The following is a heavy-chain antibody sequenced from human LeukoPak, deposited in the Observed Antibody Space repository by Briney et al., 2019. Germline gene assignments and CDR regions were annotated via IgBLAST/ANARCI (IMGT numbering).Heavy chain of an antibody. CDR1: GYTFTSYG. D-gene: IGHD6-25*01. V-gene: IGHV1-18*01. CDR3: ARDAGGHYFDY. CDR2: ISAYNGNT. Sequence: ASVKVSCKASGYTFTSYGVSWVRQAPGQGHEWMGWISAYNGNTNNAQKLQGRVTMTTDTSTSTAYMELRSLRSDDTAVYYCARDAGGHYFDYWGQGTLVTVSS. J-gene: IGHJ4*02.